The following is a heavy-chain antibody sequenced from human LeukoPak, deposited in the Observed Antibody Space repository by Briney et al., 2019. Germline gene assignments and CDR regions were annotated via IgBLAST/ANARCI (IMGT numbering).Heavy chain of an antibody. Sequence: PGRSLRLSCAASDFTFSAYTMNWIRLAPGKGLEWVSSISSSRTYIYYADSVKGRFTISRDNAKNSLYLQMNSLRAEDTALYFCVRDSDYGDYFDHWGQGTLVTVSS. J-gene: IGHJ4*02. V-gene: IGHV3-21*01. CDR1: DFTFSAYT. CDR2: ISSSRTYI. CDR3: VRDSDYGDYFDH. D-gene: IGHD4-17*01.